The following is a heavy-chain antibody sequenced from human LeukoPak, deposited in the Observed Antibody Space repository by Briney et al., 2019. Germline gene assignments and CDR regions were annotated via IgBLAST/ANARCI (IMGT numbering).Heavy chain of an antibody. J-gene: IGHJ4*02. Sequence: SETLSLTCTVSGGSISSYYWSWIWQPAGKGLEWIGRVYTNGNTNYNPSFKSRVTMSVDTSKNQFSLKLSSVTAADTAVYYCARGDSSGSFAYWGQGTLVTVSS. CDR2: VYTNGNT. CDR3: ARGDSSGSFAY. D-gene: IGHD3-22*01. V-gene: IGHV4-4*07. CDR1: GGSISSYY.